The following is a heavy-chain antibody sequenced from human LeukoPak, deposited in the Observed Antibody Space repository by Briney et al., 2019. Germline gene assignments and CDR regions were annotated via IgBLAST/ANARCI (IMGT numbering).Heavy chain of an antibody. CDR1: GYTFTSYG. V-gene: IGHV1-18*01. D-gene: IGHD2-8*01. CDR2: ISAYNGNT. CDR3: ASSLMRSDAFDI. Sequence: ASVKVSCKASGYTFTSYGISWVRQAPGQGLEWMGWISAYNGNTNYAQKLQGRVTMTTDTSTSTAYMELRSLRSEDTAVYYCASSLMRSDAFDIWGQGTMVTVSS. J-gene: IGHJ3*02.